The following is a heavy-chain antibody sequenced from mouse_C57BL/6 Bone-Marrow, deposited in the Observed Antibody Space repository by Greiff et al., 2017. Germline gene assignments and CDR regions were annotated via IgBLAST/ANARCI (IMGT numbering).Heavy chain of an antibody. CDR3: TRGGEAGVI. J-gene: IGHJ4*01. CDR2: IDPETGGT. Sequence: QVQLQQSGAELVRPGASVTLSCKASGYTFTDYEMHWVKQTPVHGLEWIGAIDPETGGTAYNQKFKGKAILTADKSSSTAYMALRSLTSEDSAVYYCTRGGEAGVIWGQGTSVTVSS. CDR1: GYTFTDYE. V-gene: IGHV1-15*01. D-gene: IGHD2-13*01.